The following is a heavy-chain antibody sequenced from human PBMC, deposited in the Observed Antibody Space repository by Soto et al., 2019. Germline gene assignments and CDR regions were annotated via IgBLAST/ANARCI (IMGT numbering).Heavy chain of an antibody. D-gene: IGHD2-15*01. CDR2: LNPNTGDT. V-gene: IGHV1-2*02. J-gene: IGHJ4*02. CDR3: SVSFDAPPEDSF. CDR1: GYSFTRYS. Sequence: QVQLIQSEPGVKKPWAAVKVSCRTSGYSFTRYSMHWVRQAPGQGLEWMGWLNPNTGDTRLAQKFGGRVTLGRDTSMTPVYMPLSGLRSDDTAVFFCSVSFDAPPEDSFWGQGTLVTVTS.